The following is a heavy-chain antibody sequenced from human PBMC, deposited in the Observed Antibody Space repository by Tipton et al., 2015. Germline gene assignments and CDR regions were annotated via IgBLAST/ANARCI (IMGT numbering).Heavy chain of an antibody. Sequence: SLRLSCAASGFTFSSYGMHWVRQAPGKGLEWVAVIWYDGSNKYYADSVKGRFTISRDNSKNTLYLQMNSLRAEDTAVYYCARAPCYYESSGYCHFDSWGQGTLVT. D-gene: IGHD3-22*01. CDR3: ARAPCYYESSGYCHFDS. CDR1: GFTFSSYG. CDR2: IWYDGSNK. J-gene: IGHJ4*02. V-gene: IGHV3-33*01.